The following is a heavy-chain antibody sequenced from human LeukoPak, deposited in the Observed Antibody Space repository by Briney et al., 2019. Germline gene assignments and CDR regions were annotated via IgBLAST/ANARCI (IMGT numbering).Heavy chain of an antibody. Sequence: GGSLRLSCEASGFTFTKFWMSWVRQAPGKGLEWVANIQEDGKKENYVDSVRGRFTISRDNAKNSIYLQMNSLRAEDTAVYYCARDFSSSWPRDVTFNIWGQGTMVTVSS. CDR3: ARDFSSSWPRDVTFNI. J-gene: IGHJ3*02. V-gene: IGHV3-7*01. CDR2: IQEDGKKE. D-gene: IGHD6-13*01. CDR1: GFTFTKFW.